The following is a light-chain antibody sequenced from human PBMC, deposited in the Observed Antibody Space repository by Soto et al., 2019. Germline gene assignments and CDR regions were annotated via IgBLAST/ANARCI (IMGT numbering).Light chain of an antibody. J-gene: IGKJ5*01. CDR3: QPSYSTPIT. CDR2: AAS. Sequence: IHITQTTSSLSASVGDRVTITCRASQSISSYLNWYQQKPGKAPKLLIYAASSLQSGVPSRFSGSGSGTDFTLTISSLQPEDFATYYCQPSYSTPITSAQRTRPEI. CDR1: QSISSY. V-gene: IGKV1-39*01.